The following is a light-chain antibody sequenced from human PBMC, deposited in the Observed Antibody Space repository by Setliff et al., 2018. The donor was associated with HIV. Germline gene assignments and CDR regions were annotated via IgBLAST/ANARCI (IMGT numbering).Light chain of an antibody. CDR3: CSYVGRNIWV. J-gene: IGLJ3*02. CDR1: GSDIGYYNY. V-gene: IGLV2-23*02. Sequence: QSVLTQPASVSGSPGQSITISCTGTGSDIGYYNYVSWYQQHPGKAPKLMIYDVTKRPSGLSNRFSGSKSGNTASLTISGLQAEDEADYYCCSYVGRNIWVFGGGTKVTVL. CDR2: DVT.